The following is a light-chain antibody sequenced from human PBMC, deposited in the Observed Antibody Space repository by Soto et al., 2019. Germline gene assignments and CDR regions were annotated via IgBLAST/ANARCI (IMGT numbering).Light chain of an antibody. CDR1: SSHIGAGYD. J-gene: IGLJ1*01. Sequence: SVLTQPPSVSGAPGQRVTISCTGSSSHIGAGYDVHWYQQLPETAPKLLIYGNNNRPSGVPDRFSGSTSGTSASLAITGLQAEDEADYYGQAYDSSLSGLVFGTGTKVTVL. CDR2: GNN. CDR3: QAYDSSLSGLV. V-gene: IGLV1-40*01.